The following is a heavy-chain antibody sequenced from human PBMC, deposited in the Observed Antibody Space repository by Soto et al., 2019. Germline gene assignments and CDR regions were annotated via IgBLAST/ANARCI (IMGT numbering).Heavy chain of an antibody. V-gene: IGHV5-10-1*01. D-gene: IGHD2-2*01. Sequence: LGESLKISCHGSGYTFFSFWIVWVRQVPGKGLEWVGRIDPGDSSATYSPTFQGHVTISADRSTRSAYLQWRSLRASDTAIYFCARRYCSRADCYSDPWGQGSLVTVSS. J-gene: IGHJ5*02. CDR3: ARRYCSRADCYSDP. CDR1: GYTFFSFW. CDR2: IDPGDSSA.